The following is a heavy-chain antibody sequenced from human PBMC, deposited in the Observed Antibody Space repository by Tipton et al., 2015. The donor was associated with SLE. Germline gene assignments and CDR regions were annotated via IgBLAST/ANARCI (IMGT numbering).Heavy chain of an antibody. V-gene: IGHV4-59*01. D-gene: IGHD4-17*01. J-gene: IGHJ4*02. CDR1: GGSISRYY. Sequence: TLSLTCTVSGGSISRYYWSWIRQPPGKGLEWIGYIYYSGSTNYNPSLQSRVTISVDTSKNQFSLKLSSVTAADTAVYYCARDLREYGDAHFDYWGQGTLVTVSS. CDR2: IYYSGST. CDR3: ARDLREYGDAHFDY.